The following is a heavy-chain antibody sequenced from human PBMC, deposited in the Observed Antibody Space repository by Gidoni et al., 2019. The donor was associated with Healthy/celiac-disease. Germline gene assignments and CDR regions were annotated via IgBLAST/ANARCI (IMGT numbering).Heavy chain of an antibody. D-gene: IGHD6-13*01. CDR1: GGSFSGYY. CDR2: INHSGST. Sequence: QVQLQQRGAGLLKPSETLSLTCAVYGGSFSGYYCSWIRQPPGKGLEWIGEINHSGSTNYNPSLKSRVTISVDTSKNQFSLKLSSVTAADTAVYYCATSPRGIAAAQRRVAGSYWYFDLWGRGTLVTVSS. CDR3: ATSPRGIAAAQRRVAGSYWYFDL. V-gene: IGHV4-34*01. J-gene: IGHJ2*01.